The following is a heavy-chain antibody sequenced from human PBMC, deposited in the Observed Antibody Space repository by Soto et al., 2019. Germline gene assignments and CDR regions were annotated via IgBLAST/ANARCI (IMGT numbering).Heavy chain of an antibody. Sequence: GESLKISCEGSGYSFSTYWIGWVRQMPGKGLEWMGIIYPDDSDTTYSPSFQGQVTISADKSISTAYLQWSSLKASDTAMYYCARSYYSYYGMDVWGQGTTVTVSS. D-gene: IGHD3-10*01. CDR3: ARSYYSYYGMDV. J-gene: IGHJ6*02. CDR1: GYSFSTYW. V-gene: IGHV5-51*01. CDR2: IYPDDSDT.